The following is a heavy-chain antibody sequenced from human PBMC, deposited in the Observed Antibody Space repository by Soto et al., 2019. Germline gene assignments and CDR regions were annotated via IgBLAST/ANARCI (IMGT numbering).Heavy chain of an antibody. D-gene: IGHD3-10*01. J-gene: IGHJ6*02. V-gene: IGHV4-39*01. CDR1: GGSISSSSYY. Sequence: SETLSLTCTVSGGSISSSSYYWGWIRQPPGKGLEWIGSIYYSGSTYYNPSLKSRVTISVDTSKNQFSLKLSSVTAADTAVYYCARVMVRGGVLYYYYGMDVWGQGTTVT. CDR2: IYYSGST. CDR3: ARVMVRGGVLYYYYGMDV.